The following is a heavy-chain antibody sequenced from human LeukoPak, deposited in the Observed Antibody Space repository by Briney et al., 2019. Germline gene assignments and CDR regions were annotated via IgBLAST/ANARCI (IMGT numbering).Heavy chain of an antibody. Sequence: PSETLSLTCTVFGGSISSSSYYWGWIRQPPGKGLEWIGSIYYSGSTYYNPSLKSRVTISVDTSKNQFSLKLSSVTAADTAVYYCARGQFGGVIASWGQGTLVTVSS. CDR1: GGSISSSSYY. V-gene: IGHV4-39*07. D-gene: IGHD3-16*02. J-gene: IGHJ4*02. CDR3: ARGQFGGVIAS. CDR2: IYYSGST.